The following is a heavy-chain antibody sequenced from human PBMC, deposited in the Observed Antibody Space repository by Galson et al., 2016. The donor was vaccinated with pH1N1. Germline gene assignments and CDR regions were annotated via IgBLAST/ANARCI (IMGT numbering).Heavy chain of an antibody. CDR1: EGTFTSST. CDR2: IIPIFGTT. V-gene: IGHV1-69*13. CDR3: ARTPTSVVTVSSPFDV. J-gene: IGHJ6*02. Sequence: SVKVSCKVSEGTFTSSTITWVRHAPGQGLEWAGDIIPIFGTTTYALKFQGRVTLTADGSLHTAFMELSGLTSQDTAVYYCARTPTSVVTVSSPFDVWGQGTTVTVSS. D-gene: IGHD4-23*01.